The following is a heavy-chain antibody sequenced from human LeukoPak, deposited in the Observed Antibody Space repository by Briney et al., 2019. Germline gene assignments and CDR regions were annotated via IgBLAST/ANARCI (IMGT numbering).Heavy chain of an antibody. J-gene: IGHJ5*02. D-gene: IGHD2-15*01. CDR2: IYYSGTS. Sequence: SETLSLTCIVSGGSITSRSSYWGWVRQPPGKGLEWIGGIYYSGTSYYNPSLKTRVTISVDTSKNQFSLKLSSVTAADTAIYYCARGFYVGSLNWLDPWGQGTLVTVSS. CDR1: GGSITSRSSY. CDR3: ARGFYVGSLNWLDP. V-gene: IGHV4-39*07.